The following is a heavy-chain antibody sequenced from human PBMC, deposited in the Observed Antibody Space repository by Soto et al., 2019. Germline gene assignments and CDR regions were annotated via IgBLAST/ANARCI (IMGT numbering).Heavy chain of an antibody. CDR1: GFTFSSYA. Sequence: LRLSCAASGFTFSSYAMSLVRQAPGKCLEWVSAISGSGGSTYYADSVKGRFTISRDNSKNTLYLQMNSLRAEDTAVYYCAKGTEYYYGSGSIRPFDYWGQGTLVTVSS. D-gene: IGHD3-10*01. CDR3: AKGTEYYYGSGSIRPFDY. J-gene: IGHJ4*02. CDR2: ISGSGGST. V-gene: IGHV3-23*01.